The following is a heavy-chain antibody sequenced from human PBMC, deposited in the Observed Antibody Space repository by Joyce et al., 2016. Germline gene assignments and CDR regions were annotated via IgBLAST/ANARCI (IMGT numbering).Heavy chain of an antibody. CDR3: ARDEDIELTIYSSYGMDV. J-gene: IGHJ6*02. Sequence: QVQLVESGGGVVQPGRSLRLSCAASGFTFSDYTMHWVRQAPGKGLEWVAVISYDVSNKYYAESAKGRFTLSRDNSKNTLYLQMNSLRTEDTAVYYCARDEDIELTIYSSYGMDVWGQGTTVTVSS. CDR1: GFTFSDYT. D-gene: IGHD2-8*01. V-gene: IGHV3-30-3*01. CDR2: ISYDVSNK.